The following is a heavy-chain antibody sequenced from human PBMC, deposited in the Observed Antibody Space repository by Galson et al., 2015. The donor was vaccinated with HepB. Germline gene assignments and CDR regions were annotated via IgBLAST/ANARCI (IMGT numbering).Heavy chain of an antibody. CDR3: AEDITIFGVVIMGILFDY. D-gene: IGHD3-3*01. Sequence: SLRLSCAASGFTFSSYAMSWVRQAPGKGLEWVSAISGSGGSTYYADSVKGRFTISRDNSKNTLYLQMNSLRAEDTAVYYCAEDITIFGVVIMGILFDYWGQGTLVTVSS. J-gene: IGHJ4*02. V-gene: IGHV3-23*01. CDR1: GFTFSSYA. CDR2: ISGSGGST.